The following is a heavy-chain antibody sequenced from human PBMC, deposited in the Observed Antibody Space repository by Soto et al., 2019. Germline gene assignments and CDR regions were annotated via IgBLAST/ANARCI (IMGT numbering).Heavy chain of an antibody. V-gene: IGHV1-69*01. Sequence: QVPLVQSGAEVKKPGSSVKVSCKASGGTFSSDAISWVRQAPGQGLEWMGGIIPIFGTANYAQKFQGRVTITADESTSTAYMELSSLRSEDTAVYYCARRAPYGDYVDYWGQGTLVTVSS. CDR1: GGTFSSDA. D-gene: IGHD4-17*01. J-gene: IGHJ4*02. CDR2: IIPIFGTA. CDR3: ARRAPYGDYVDY.